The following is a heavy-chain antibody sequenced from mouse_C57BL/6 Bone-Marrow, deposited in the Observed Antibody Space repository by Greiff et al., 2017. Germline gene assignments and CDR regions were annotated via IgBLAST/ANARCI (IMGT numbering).Heavy chain of an antibody. V-gene: IGHV1-50*01. CDR2: IDPSDSYT. J-gene: IGHJ2*01. D-gene: IGHD1-1*01. CDR1: GYTFTSYW. CDR3: ARDYGSSFDY. Sequence: VQLQQPGAELVKPGASVKLSCKASGYTFTSYWMQWVKQRPGQGLEWIGEIDPSDSYTHYNQKFKGKATLTVDTSSSTAYMQLSSLTSEDSAVYYCARDYGSSFDYWGQGTTLTVSS.